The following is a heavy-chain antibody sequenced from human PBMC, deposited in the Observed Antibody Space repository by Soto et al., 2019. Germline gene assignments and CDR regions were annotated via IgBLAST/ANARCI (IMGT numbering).Heavy chain of an antibody. CDR3: AKEGYYERSGPPNYYYGMDG. J-gene: IGHJ6*02. D-gene: IGHD3-22*01. CDR2: ISYGGSNK. Sequence: PGGSLRLSCAASGFTFSSYAMHWVRQAPGKGLGWVAVISYGGSNKYYADSVKGRFTISRDNSKNTLYLKMNSLSAEDTALYYCAKEGYYERSGPPNYYYGMDGSGQGTTVSLSS. CDR1: GFTFSSYA. V-gene: IGHV3-30-3*01.